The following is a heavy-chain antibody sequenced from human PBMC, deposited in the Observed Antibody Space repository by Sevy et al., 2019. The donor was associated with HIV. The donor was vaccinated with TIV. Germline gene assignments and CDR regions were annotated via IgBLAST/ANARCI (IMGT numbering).Heavy chain of an antibody. D-gene: IGHD2-21*01. CDR3: ASTYCGGDCYPYYYYGMDV. V-gene: IGHV4-61*01. Sequence: SETLSLTCTVSGGSVSSGSYYWSWIRQPPGKGLEWIGYIYYSGSTNYNPSLKSRVTISVDTSKNQFSLKPSSVTAADTAVYYCASTYCGGDCYPYYYYGMDVWGQGTTVTVSS. CDR1: GGSVSSGSYY. J-gene: IGHJ6*02. CDR2: IYYSGST.